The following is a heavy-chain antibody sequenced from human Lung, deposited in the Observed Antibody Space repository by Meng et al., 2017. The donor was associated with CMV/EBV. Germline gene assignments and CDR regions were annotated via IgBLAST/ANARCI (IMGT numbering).Heavy chain of an antibody. Sequence: GEXXTISCAASGFTFSYFWMSWVRQAPGKGLEWVANIKQDGSEKYYVDSVEGRFTISRDNAKNSLYLQMNSLRTEDTAVYYCARDRGAFDIWGQGTVVTVSS. CDR1: GFTFSYFW. CDR3: ARDRGAFDI. J-gene: IGHJ3*02. CDR2: IKQDGSEK. V-gene: IGHV3-7*01. D-gene: IGHD3-10*01.